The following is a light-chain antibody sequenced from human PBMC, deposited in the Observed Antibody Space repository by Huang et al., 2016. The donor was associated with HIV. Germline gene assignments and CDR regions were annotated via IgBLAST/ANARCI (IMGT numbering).Light chain of an antibody. CDR2: GAS. Sequence: DIQMTQSPASLSASVGDRVTITCRATQSISNYVNWYQPKPGKAPTLLIYGASTLQSGVPSRFSGSGSGTDFTLTISSLQPEDFTTYYGQQSYNTPPTFGQGTKVEI. CDR3: QQSYNTPPT. CDR1: QSISNY. J-gene: IGKJ1*01. V-gene: IGKV1-39*01.